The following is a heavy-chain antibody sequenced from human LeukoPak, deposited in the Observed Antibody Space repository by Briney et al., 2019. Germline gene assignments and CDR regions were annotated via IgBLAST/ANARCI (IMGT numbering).Heavy chain of an antibody. D-gene: IGHD3-9*01. CDR3: AASGFDWLLGTYYFDY. CDR2: IVVGSGNT. CDR1: GFTFTSSA. J-gene: IGHJ4*02. V-gene: IGHV1-58*01. Sequence: ASVKVSSKASGFTFTSSAVQWVRQARGQRLEWIGWIVVGSGNTNYAQKFQERVTITRDMSTSTAYMELSSLRSEDTAVYYCAASGFDWLLGTYYFDYWGQGTLVTVSS.